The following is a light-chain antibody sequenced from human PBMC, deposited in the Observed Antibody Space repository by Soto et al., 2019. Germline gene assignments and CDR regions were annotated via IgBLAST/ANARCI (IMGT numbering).Light chain of an antibody. CDR3: QRYDHGPPWT. J-gene: IGKJ1*01. V-gene: IGKV3-15*01. CDR2: DAS. Sequence: IMLTQSPGTLSLSPEERATLSCRASQSVSRYLAWYQQKPGQAPRLLIYDASIRATGIPVRFSGSGSGTEFTLTISNLQSEDFAVYYCQRYDHGPPWTFGQGTKVDI. CDR1: QSVSRY.